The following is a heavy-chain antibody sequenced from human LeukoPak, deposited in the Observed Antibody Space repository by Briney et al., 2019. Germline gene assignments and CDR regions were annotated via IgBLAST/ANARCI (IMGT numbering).Heavy chain of an antibody. Sequence: GGGLRLSCAASGFTFRNYWMGGVRQAPGEGRGWVVNTKLDGSAEYYADSVRGRFTTSRDNANNFLYLQMNRLRAEDTAVSYCARDAGLNTTFDYWGQGTLVTVSS. V-gene: IGHV3-7*01. D-gene: IGHD1-1*01. J-gene: IGHJ4*02. CDR1: GFTFRNYW. CDR3: ARDAGLNTTFDY. CDR2: TKLDGSAE.